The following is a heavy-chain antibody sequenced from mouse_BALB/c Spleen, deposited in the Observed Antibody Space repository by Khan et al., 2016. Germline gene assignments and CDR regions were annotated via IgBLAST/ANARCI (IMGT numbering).Heavy chain of an antibody. J-gene: IGHJ4*01. V-gene: IGHV3-2*02. Sequence: EVQLQESGPGLMKPSQSLSLTCTVTGYSITSDYAWNWIRQFPGNKLEWMGYIIHSGSTTYTPSLKSRISITRDTSKNQFFLQLNSVTIEDTATYYCASDGPNYAMDYWGQGTSVTVSS. CDR3: ASDGPNYAMDY. D-gene: IGHD2-3*01. CDR2: IIHSGST. CDR1: GYSITSDYA.